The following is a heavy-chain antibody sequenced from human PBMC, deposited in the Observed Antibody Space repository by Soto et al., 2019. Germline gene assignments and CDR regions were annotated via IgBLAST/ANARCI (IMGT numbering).Heavy chain of an antibody. CDR3: AKGGRQWLVTSDFNC. V-gene: IGHV3-30*18. J-gene: IGHJ4*02. D-gene: IGHD6-19*01. Sequence: VQLVESGGGVVQPGRSLRLSCAASGFTFSDYAMHWVRQAPGKGLEWVAVVSHDGRNTHYADSVKGRFTISRDSSKNTGSLEMTSLRAEDTGGCCWAKGGRQWLVTSDFNCWGQGALVTVSS. CDR2: VSHDGRNT. CDR1: GFTFSDYA.